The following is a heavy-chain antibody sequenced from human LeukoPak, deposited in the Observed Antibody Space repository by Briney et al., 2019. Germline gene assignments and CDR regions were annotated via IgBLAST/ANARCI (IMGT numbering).Heavy chain of an antibody. D-gene: IGHD4-11*01. V-gene: IGHV3-48*03. CDR1: GFTFSSYE. CDR2: ISSSGSTI. J-gene: IGHJ4*02. Sequence: GESLRLSCAASGFTFSSYEMNWVRQAPGKGLEWVSYISSSGSTIYYADSVKGRFTISRDNAKNSLFLQMNGLRVDDTAVYYCTRGSNCDSWGRGTLVTVSS. CDR3: TRGSNCDS.